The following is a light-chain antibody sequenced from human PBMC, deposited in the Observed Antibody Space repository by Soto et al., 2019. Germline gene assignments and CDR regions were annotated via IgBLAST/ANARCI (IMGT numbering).Light chain of an antibody. V-gene: IGKV1-5*01. J-gene: IGKJ1*01. CDR1: QSISSW. CDR2: DAS. Sequence: DIQMTQSPPTLSASVGDRVTITCRASQSISSWLAWYQQKPGKAPKLLIYDASSLESGVPSRFSGSGSGTEFTLTISSLQPDDFATYYCQQYNSYSQTLGQGTKV. CDR3: QQYNSYSQT.